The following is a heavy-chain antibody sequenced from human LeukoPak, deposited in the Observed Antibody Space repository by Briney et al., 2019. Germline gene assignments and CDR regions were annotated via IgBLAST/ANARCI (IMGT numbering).Heavy chain of an antibody. J-gene: IGHJ4*02. CDR2: IYVGGGA. Sequence: GGSLRLSCAASGFTVSNNYMSWVRQTPGKGLEWVSVIYVGGGAYYADSVKGRFTISGDSSKNTLYLQMNSLRAEDTAVYYCARLKIDGTHFDYWGQGTLVTVSS. V-gene: IGHV3-53*01. D-gene: IGHD3-9*01. CDR3: ARLKIDGTHFDY. CDR1: GFTVSNNY.